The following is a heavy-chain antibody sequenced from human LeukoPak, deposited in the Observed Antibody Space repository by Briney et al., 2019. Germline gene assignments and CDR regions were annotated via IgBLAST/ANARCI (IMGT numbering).Heavy chain of an antibody. V-gene: IGHV1-8*01. CDR3: VRAKALYCSGGSCSRGDNWFDP. CDR1: GYTFTSYD. D-gene: IGHD2-15*01. J-gene: IGHJ5*02. CDR2: MNPNSGNT. Sequence: GASVKVPCKASGYTFTSYDINWVRQATGQGLEWMGWMNPNSGNTGYAQKFQGRVTMTRNTSISTAYMELSSLRSEDTAVYYCVRAKALYCSGGSCSRGDNWFDPWGQGTLVTVSS.